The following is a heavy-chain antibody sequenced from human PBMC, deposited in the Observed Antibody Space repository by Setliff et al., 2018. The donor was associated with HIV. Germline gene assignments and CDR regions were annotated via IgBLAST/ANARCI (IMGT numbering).Heavy chain of an antibody. V-gene: IGHV3-20*04. CDR3: VRVRGRGYYTLLYYFDD. CDR1: GFTFDNYG. Sequence: GSLRLSCAASGFTFDNYGMTWVRQAPGKGLEWVSGINWNGGSTGYADSVKGRFTISRDNAKNSLHLQMNSLRAEDTALYYCVRVRGRGYYTLLYYFDDWGQGTLVTVSS. J-gene: IGHJ4*02. CDR2: INWNGGST. D-gene: IGHD3-3*01.